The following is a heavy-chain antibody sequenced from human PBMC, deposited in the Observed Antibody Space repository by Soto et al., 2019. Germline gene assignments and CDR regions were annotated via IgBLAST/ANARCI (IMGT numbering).Heavy chain of an antibody. CDR3: ARNYDFWSGYYPVAFDD. CDR1: GFTFSSYS. CDR2: ISSSSSYI. Sequence: PGGSLRLSCAASGFTFSSYSMNWVRQAPGKGLEWVSSISSSSSYIYYADSVKGRFTISRDNAKNSLYLQMNSLRAEDTAVYYCARNYDFWSGYYPVAFDDWGQGTLVTVSS. V-gene: IGHV3-21*01. D-gene: IGHD3-3*01. J-gene: IGHJ4*02.